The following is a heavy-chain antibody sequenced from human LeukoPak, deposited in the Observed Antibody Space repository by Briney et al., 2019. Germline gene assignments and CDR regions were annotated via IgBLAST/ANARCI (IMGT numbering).Heavy chain of an antibody. V-gene: IGHV3-23*01. D-gene: IGHD3-10*01. J-gene: IGHJ4*02. Sequence: PGGSLRLSCAASGFTFSSYAMSWVRQAPGKGLEWVEAISGSGGSTYYADSVKGRFTISRDNSKNTLYLQMNSLRAEDTAVYYCAKANYYGSGSYYRDWGQGTLVTVSS. CDR1: GFTFSSYA. CDR3: AKANYYGSGSYYRD. CDR2: ISGSGGST.